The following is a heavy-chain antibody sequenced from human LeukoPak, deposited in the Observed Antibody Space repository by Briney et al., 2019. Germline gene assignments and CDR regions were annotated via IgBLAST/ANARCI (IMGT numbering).Heavy chain of an antibody. V-gene: IGHV4-39*01. CDR2: IYYNGST. Sequence: SETLSLTCTASGGSISSSSYYWGWIRQPPGKGLEWIGSIYYNGSTYYNPSLKSRVTISVDTSKNQFSLKLSSVTAADTAVYYCARHGLLRYFDWSPYNWFDPWGQGTLVTVSS. CDR3: ARHGLLRYFDWSPYNWFDP. D-gene: IGHD3-9*01. J-gene: IGHJ5*02. CDR1: GGSISSSSYY.